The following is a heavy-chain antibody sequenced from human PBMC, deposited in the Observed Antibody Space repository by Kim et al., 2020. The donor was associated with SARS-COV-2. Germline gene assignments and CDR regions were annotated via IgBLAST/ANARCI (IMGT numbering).Heavy chain of an antibody. D-gene: IGHD6-6*01. V-gene: IGHV1-69*10. Sequence: SVKVSCKASGGTFSSYPPPPPPQPPAHGLAWMGRIIPTLGIANYAQRFQGRVPFTADNSTSTAYMELSSLRSEDTAVYYCARAEYSSSSRQADKYYYYGMDVWGQGTTVTVSS. CDR3: ARAEYSSSSRQADKYYYYGMDV. CDR2: IIPTLGIA. J-gene: IGHJ6*02. CDR1: GGTFSSYP.